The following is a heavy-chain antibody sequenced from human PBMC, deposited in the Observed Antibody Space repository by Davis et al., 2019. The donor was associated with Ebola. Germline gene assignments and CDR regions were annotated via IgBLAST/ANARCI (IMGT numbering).Heavy chain of an antibody. CDR2: IYPGDSDT. J-gene: IGHJ5*02. V-gene: IGHV5-51*01. CDR1: AYSFTDYW. CDR3: ARANHNFWSGFYTWFDP. Sequence: GESLKISCKASAYSFTDYWIGWVRQMPGKGLEWMGIIYPGDSDTRYSPSFRGQVTISADRSISTAFLQWSSLKASDSAIYYCARANHNFWSGFYTWFDPWGQGTLVTVPS. D-gene: IGHD3-3*01.